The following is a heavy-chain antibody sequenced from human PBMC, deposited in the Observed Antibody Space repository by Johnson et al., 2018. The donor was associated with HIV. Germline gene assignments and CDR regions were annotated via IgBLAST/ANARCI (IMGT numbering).Heavy chain of an antibody. CDR1: GFTFSSYG. Sequence: VQLVESRGGLVHPGGSLRLSCGASGFTFSSYGMTWVRQAPGKGLEWVSGISGSGTSTYYADSVKGRFTIFRDNSRNTLYLQMNSLRVDDTAVYYCAKGPAAGFGLVADIWGQGTKVTVSS. V-gene: IGHV3-23*04. D-gene: IGHD3/OR15-3a*01. J-gene: IGHJ3*02. CDR3: AKGPAAGFGLVADI. CDR2: ISGSGTST.